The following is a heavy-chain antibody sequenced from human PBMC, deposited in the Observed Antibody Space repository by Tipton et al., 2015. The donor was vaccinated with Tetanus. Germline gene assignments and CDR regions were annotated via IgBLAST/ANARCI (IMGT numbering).Heavy chain of an antibody. Sequence: SLRLSCAASGFIFSSYTMNWVRQAPGKGLEWVASISSTSTYIYYADSVKGRFTISRDNAKNSLYLQMSSLRADDAAVYYCASGSTLDYWGQGALVSVSS. V-gene: IGHV3-21*01. CDR2: ISSTSTYI. CDR1: GFIFSSYT. D-gene: IGHD6-25*01. J-gene: IGHJ4*02. CDR3: ASGSTLDY.